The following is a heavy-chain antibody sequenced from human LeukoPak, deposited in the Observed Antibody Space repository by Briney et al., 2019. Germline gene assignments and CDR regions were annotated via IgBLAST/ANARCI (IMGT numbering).Heavy chain of an antibody. CDR1: GGSISSYY. CDR3: ARGRYGMDV. CDR2: IYTSGST. J-gene: IGHJ6*02. Sequence: SETLSLTCTVSGGSISSYYWSWIRQPPGKGLEWIGYIYTSGSTNYNPSLKSRVTMSVDTSKNQFSLKLSSVTAADTAVYYCARGRYGMDVWGQGTTVTVSS. V-gene: IGHV4-4*09.